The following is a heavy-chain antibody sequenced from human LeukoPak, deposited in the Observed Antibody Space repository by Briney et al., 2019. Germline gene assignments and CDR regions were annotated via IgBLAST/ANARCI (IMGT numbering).Heavy chain of an antibody. CDR1: GFTFSDYD. J-gene: IGHJ4*02. D-gene: IGHD1-1*01. CDR3: ARVAKERVGGVYYFDY. Sequence: GGSLRLSCAASGFTFSDYDMHWVRQATGKGLEWVSSIGTAGDTYYTGSVKGRSTISRENAKNSLYLQMNSLRAGDTAVYYCARVAKERVGGVYYFDYWGRGTLVTVSS. CDR2: IGTAGDT. V-gene: IGHV3-13*01.